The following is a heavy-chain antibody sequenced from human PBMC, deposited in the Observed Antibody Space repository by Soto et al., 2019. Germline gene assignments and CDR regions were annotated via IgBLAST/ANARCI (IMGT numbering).Heavy chain of an antibody. V-gene: IGHV4-30-2*01. CDR3: ARGTEWLLLNGWFDP. D-gene: IGHD3-22*01. CDR1: GGSISSGGYS. J-gene: IGHJ5*02. Sequence: SETLSLTCAVSGGSISSGGYSWSWIRQPPGKGLEWIGYIYHSGSTYYNPSLKSRVTTSVDTSKNQFSLKLSSVTAADTAVYYCARGTEWLLLNGWFDPWGQGTLVTVSS. CDR2: IYHSGST.